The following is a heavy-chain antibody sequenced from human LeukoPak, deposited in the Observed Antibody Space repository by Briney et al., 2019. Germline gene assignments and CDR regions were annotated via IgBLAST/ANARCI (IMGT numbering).Heavy chain of an antibody. CDR1: GGSISSSSSY. Sequence: PSETLSLTCTVSGGSISSSSSYWGWIRQPPGKGLEWIGTIYYSGSTSYNPSLKSRVTISVDTSKNQFSLKLSSVTAADTAVYYCARCLIILTGYSPGALDIWGQGTMVTVSS. V-gene: IGHV4-39*07. CDR3: ARCLIILTGYSPGALDI. CDR2: IYYSGST. D-gene: IGHD3-9*01. J-gene: IGHJ3*02.